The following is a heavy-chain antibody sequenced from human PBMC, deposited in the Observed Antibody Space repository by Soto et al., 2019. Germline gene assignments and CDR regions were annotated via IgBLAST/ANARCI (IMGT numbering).Heavy chain of an antibody. CDR1: GGTFSNYA. J-gene: IGHJ4*02. Sequence: SVKVSCKASGGTFSNYANNWVRQAPGQGLEWMGGIIPLFGTPNYAQKFQGRVTFTAHKSTSTSYMELRSLRSDDTAVYYCARGWETVGTTTPFAYWGQGTLVTVSS. D-gene: IGHD1-26*01. CDR3: ARGWETVGTTTPFAY. V-gene: IGHV1-69*06. CDR2: IIPLFGTP.